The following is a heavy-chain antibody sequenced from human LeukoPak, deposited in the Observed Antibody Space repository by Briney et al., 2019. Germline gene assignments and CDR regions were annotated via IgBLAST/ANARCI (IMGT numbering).Heavy chain of an antibody. J-gene: IGHJ5*02. CDR2: IYYSGST. V-gene: IGHV4-39*01. CDR3: ARHYGGLLAENNWFDP. Sequence: SETLSLTCTVSGGSISSSSYYWGWIRQPPGKGLEWIGSIYYSGSTYYNPSLKSRVTISVDTSKNQFSLKLSSVTAADTAVYYCARHYGGLLAENNWFDPWGQGTLVTVSS. CDR1: GGSISSSSYY. D-gene: IGHD3-16*01.